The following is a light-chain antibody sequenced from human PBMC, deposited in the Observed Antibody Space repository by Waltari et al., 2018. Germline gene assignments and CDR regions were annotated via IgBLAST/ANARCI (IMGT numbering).Light chain of an antibody. Sequence: SLELTQPISVSVALGQTANISCWEIIGSKYVQWYQQRPGRAPVMVIDRDDNRPYGLSDRFSGSNSGKTATLTTSRAQAVDEAEYYCQVWDSSTALYVFGTGTKVTVL. V-gene: IGLV3-9*01. J-gene: IGLJ1*01. CDR1: IGSKY. CDR3: QVWDSSTALYV. CDR2: RDD.